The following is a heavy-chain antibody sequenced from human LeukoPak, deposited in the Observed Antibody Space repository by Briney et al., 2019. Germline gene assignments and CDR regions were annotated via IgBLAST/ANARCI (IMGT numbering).Heavy chain of an antibody. CDR3: ARGPRLERNGMDV. J-gene: IGHJ6*02. Sequence: GVSVRLSCAASGFTFSSFAMSWVRQAPGKGLEWVSVISCGDTTYYADSGKGRFTISRDSSKNTLYLQMNSLRAEDTAVYFCARGPRLERNGMDVGGQGTTVTVS. CDR1: GFTFSSFA. V-gene: IGHV3-66*01. D-gene: IGHD1-1*01. CDR2: ISCGDTT.